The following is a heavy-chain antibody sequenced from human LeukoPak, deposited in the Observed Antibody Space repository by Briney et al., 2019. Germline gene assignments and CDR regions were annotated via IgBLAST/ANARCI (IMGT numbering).Heavy chain of an antibody. V-gene: IGHV3-21*01. CDR1: GFTFSSYS. J-gene: IGHJ6*02. CDR3: ARQATNYGMDV. CDR2: ISSSSSYI. Sequence: GGSLRLSCAASGFTFSSYSMNWVRQAPGKGLEWVSSISSSSSYIYYAGSVKGRFTISRDNAKNSLYLQMNSLRAEDTAVYYCARQATNYGMDVWGQGTTVTVSS.